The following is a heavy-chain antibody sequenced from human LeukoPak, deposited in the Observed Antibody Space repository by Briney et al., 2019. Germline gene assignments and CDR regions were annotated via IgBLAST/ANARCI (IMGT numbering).Heavy chain of an antibody. Sequence: PVGSLRLSCAASGFTFSSYGMTWVRQAPGKGLEWVSYISSSSSTIYYADSVKGRFTISRDNAKNSLYLQMNSLRAEDTAVYYCAKDSGYSGYDGVFDIWGQGTMVTVSS. CDR1: GFTFSSYG. J-gene: IGHJ3*02. CDR3: AKDSGYSGYDGVFDI. V-gene: IGHV3-48*01. D-gene: IGHD5-12*01. CDR2: ISSSSSTI.